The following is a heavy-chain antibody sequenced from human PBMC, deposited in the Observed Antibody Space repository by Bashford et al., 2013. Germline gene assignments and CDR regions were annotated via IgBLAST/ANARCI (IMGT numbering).Heavy chain of an antibody. CDR2: VYHSGYT. D-gene: IGHD3-10*01. CDR1: GYSISSGYY. J-gene: IGHJ5*02. V-gene: IGHV4-38-2*01. CDR3: ASQITMVRETIITSPFDP. Sequence: SETLSLTCAVSGYSISSGYYWGWIRQPPGKGLEWVGSVYHSGYTYHSPSLKSRVSISVDTSKNQFSLQLRSVTAADTAVYYCASQITMVRETIITSPFDPWGPGTLVTVSS.